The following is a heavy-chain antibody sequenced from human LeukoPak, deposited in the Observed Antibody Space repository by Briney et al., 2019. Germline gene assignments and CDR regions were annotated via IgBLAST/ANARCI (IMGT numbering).Heavy chain of an antibody. CDR2: ISHSGST. CDR3: ARVRGAADGTVEYIDY. Sequence: PSETLSLTCTVSGGFISRDSWSWIRQPPGKGLEWIGYISHSGSTDYKPSLESRVTISLDRSNNQFSLELDSVTAADTAVYYCARVRGAADGTVEYIDYWGQGTLVTVSS. J-gene: IGHJ4*02. D-gene: IGHD6-13*01. CDR1: GGFISRDS. V-gene: IGHV4-59*01.